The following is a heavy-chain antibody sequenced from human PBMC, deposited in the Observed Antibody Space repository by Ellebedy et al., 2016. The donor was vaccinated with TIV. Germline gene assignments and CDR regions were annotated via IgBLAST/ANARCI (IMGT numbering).Heavy chain of an antibody. Sequence: SVKVSXKASGGSFSSYAINWVRQAPGQGLEWMGRIIPLIGIPNYTQKFQGRVTITADKSTSTAYMDLSSLRSEDTAVYYCARVTQWQGFDPWGQGTLVTVSS. V-gene: IGHV1-69*04. CDR2: IIPLIGIP. CDR1: GGSFSSYA. J-gene: IGHJ5*02. D-gene: IGHD6-19*01. CDR3: ARVTQWQGFDP.